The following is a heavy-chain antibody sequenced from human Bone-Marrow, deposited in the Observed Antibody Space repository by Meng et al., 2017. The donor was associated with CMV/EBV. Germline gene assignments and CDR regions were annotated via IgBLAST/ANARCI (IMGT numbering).Heavy chain of an antibody. D-gene: IGHD1-26*01. CDR3: AAQPRYSGSHLPDFDY. J-gene: IGHJ4*02. V-gene: IGHV3-21*01. CDR2: ISSSSSYI. Sequence: KGLEWVSSISSSSSYIYYADSVKGRFTISRDNAKNSLYLQMNSLRAEDTAVYYCAAQPRYSGSHLPDFDYWGQGTLVTVSS.